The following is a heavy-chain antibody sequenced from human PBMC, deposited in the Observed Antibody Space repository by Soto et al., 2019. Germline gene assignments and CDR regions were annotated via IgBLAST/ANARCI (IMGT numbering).Heavy chain of an antibody. J-gene: IGHJ5*02. Sequence: QVHLVQSGAEVQKPGASVRISCQASGYAFTTSAIHWVRQAPGQSLEWRGWINPATGDTKYSQNVRGRVRFALATSATTAYMDLRFVASQDTAVYYFARAAGRWKLLPNYFDPWGQGTLVTVYS. D-gene: IGHD2-15*01. V-gene: IGHV1-3*01. CDR3: ARAAGRWKLLPNYFDP. CDR2: INPATGDT. CDR1: GYAFTTSA.